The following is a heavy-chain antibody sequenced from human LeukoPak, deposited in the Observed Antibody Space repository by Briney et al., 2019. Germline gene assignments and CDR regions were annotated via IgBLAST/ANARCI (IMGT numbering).Heavy chain of an antibody. CDR2: IYSGGST. Sequence: GGSLRLSCAASGFTVSSNYMSWVRQAPGKGLEWVSVIYSGGSTYYADSVKGRFTISRDNSKNTLYLQMNSLRAEDTAVYYCARIAAAGNWFDPWGQGTLVTVSS. CDR3: ARIAAAGNWFDP. CDR1: GFTVSSNY. J-gene: IGHJ5*02. V-gene: IGHV3-53*01. D-gene: IGHD6-13*01.